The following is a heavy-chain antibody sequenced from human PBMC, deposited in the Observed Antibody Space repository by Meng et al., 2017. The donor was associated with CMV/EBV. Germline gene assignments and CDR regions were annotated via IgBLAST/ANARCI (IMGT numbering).Heavy chain of an antibody. V-gene: IGHV1-2*02. D-gene: IGHD6-13*01. Sequence: GPPWQCGGEGKKPRASGKVSCRASGYTFTGYYMHWVRQAPGQGLEWMGWINPNSGGTNYAQKFQGRVTMTRDTSISTAYMELSRLRSDDTAVYYCARGSGIAAAGTFDYWGQGTLVTVSS. CDR1: GYTFTGYY. CDR3: ARGSGIAAAGTFDY. CDR2: INPNSGGT. J-gene: IGHJ4*02.